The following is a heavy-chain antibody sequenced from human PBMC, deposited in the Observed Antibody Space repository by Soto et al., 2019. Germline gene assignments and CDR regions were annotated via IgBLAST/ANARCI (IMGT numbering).Heavy chain of an antibody. Sequence: QVQLQESGPGLVKPSQTLSLTCTVSGGSISSGGYYWSWIRQHPGKGLEWIGYIYYSENTYYNPSLKSRVTISVDTSKNQFSLKLSSVTAADTAVYYCARRRGFDDSSGLDYWGQGTLVTVSS. D-gene: IGHD3-22*01. CDR3: ARRRGFDDSSGLDY. V-gene: IGHV4-31*03. CDR2: IYYSENT. J-gene: IGHJ4*02. CDR1: GGSISSGGYY.